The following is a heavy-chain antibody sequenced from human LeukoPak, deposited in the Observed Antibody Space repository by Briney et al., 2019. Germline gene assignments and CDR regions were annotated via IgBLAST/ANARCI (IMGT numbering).Heavy chain of an antibody. J-gene: IGHJ4*02. CDR1: TFTFSRYW. V-gene: IGHV3-74*01. CDR2: MSSDSTRS. CDR3: AAGPSSNGHQLPY. D-gene: IGHD4-11*01. Sequence: PGGSLRLSCAASTFTFSRYWMHWVRQAPGKGLVWVSRMSSDSTRSSHADSVKGRFTISRDNAKKMVYLQMNSLRVEDSAVYYCAAGPSSNGHQLPYWGQGTLVTVSS.